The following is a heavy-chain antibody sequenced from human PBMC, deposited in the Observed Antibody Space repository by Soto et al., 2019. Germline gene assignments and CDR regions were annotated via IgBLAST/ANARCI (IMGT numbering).Heavy chain of an antibody. V-gene: IGHV3-11*01. CDR2: ISSSGTTI. D-gene: IGHD3-3*01. CDR1: AFAFSDFY. CDR3: ARIMSGYYYYMDV. J-gene: IGHJ6*03. Sequence: QVQLVESGGGLVKPGGSLRLSCAASAFAFSDFYMSWIRQAPGKGLELVSYISSSGTTINYADSVKGRFTISRDNAKNSLYLQMNSLRAEDTAVYYCARIMSGYYYYMDVWGKGTTVTVSS.